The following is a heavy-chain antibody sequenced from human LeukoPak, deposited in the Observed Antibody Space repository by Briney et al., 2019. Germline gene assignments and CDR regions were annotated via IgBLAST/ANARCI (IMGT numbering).Heavy chain of an antibody. CDR2: ISAYNGDT. V-gene: IGHV1-18*01. Sequence: ASVKVSCKASGYTFTSYGISWVRQAPGQGLEWMGWISAYNGDTNYAQKLQGRVTMTTDTSTSTAYMELRSLRSDGTAVYYCARVRGSSSDYYGMDVWGQGTTVTVSS. CDR3: ARVRGSSSDYYGMDV. CDR1: GYTFTSYG. J-gene: IGHJ6*02. D-gene: IGHD6-6*01.